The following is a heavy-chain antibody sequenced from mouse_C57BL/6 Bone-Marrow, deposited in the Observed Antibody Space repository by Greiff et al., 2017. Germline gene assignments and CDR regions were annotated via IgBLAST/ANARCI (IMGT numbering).Heavy chain of an antibody. Sequence: QVQLKESGPGLVQPSQSLSITCTVSGFSLTSYGVHWVRQSPGKGLEWLGVIWSGGSTDYNAAFISRLSISTDNSKSQVFFKMTRLQADDTAIYYCATAYYGSGYNWYFDVWGTGTTVTVSS. CDR1: GFSLTSYG. CDR3: ATAYYGSGYNWYFDV. J-gene: IGHJ1*03. V-gene: IGHV2-2*01. D-gene: IGHD1-1*01. CDR2: IWSGGST.